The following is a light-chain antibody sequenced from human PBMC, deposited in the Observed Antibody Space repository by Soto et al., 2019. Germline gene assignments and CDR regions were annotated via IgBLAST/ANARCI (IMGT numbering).Light chain of an antibody. J-gene: IGLJ1*01. CDR1: SSDVGGYNY. CDR3: SSYTSSSGYV. CDR2: DVS. V-gene: IGLV2-14*01. Sequence: QSVLTQPASLSGSPGQSITISCTGTSSDVGGYNYVSWYQQHPGKAPKLMIYDVSNRPSGVSNRFSGSKSGNTASLTISGLQAEDEADYYCSSYTSSSGYVFGTGTKLTVL.